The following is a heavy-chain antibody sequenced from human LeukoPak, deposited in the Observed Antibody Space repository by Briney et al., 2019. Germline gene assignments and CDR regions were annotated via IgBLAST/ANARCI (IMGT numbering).Heavy chain of an antibody. V-gene: IGHV1-18*04. J-gene: IGHJ3*02. CDR3: ARGLTEYDSSGYYYEAAFDI. CDR1: GYTFTNFG. Sequence: EASVTVSCTASGYTFTNFGINWVRQAPGQGMEWLGGIGVSNGHTNYAQEIQGRVTMTTDTSTSTAYMELRSLRSDDTAVYYCARGLTEYDSSGYYYEAAFDIWGQGTMVTVSS. CDR2: IGVSNGHT. D-gene: IGHD3-22*01.